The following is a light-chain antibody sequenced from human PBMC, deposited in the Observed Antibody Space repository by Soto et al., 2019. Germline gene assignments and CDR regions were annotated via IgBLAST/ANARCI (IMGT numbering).Light chain of an antibody. Sequence: LSQSSATVSLSPGERATLYCRASQSVTSNALAWYQQKPGQAPRLLIYGVSSRATGIPDRFSGSGSGTDFTLTISSLEPEDFAVYYCQQRSKWPLTFGGGSKVDIK. CDR1: QSVTSNA. V-gene: IGKV3D-20*02. J-gene: IGKJ4*01. CDR3: QQRSKWPLT. CDR2: GVS.